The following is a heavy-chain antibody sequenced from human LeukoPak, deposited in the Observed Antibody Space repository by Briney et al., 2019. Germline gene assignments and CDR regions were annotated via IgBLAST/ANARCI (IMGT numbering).Heavy chain of an antibody. CDR2: ISSYNGNT. CDR1: GYIFPSYT. D-gene: IGHD5-12*01. Sequence: ASVKVSCKASGYIFPSYTISWVRQAPGQGLEWMGWISSYNGNTNFAQKLQGRVTMTTDTSTSTAYMELSSLRSEDTAVYYCARVGASGYDPEADYYYYMDVWGKGTTVTVSS. V-gene: IGHV1-18*01. J-gene: IGHJ6*03. CDR3: ARVGASGYDPEADYYYYMDV.